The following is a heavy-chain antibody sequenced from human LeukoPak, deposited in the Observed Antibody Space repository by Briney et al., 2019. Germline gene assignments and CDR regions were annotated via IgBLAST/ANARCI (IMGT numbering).Heavy chain of an antibody. V-gene: IGHV4-59*08. J-gene: IGHJ4*02. D-gene: IGHD5-24*01. CDR1: GGSMSSYY. CDR2: IYYSGST. CDR3: ARGARAGYNLEPFDY. Sequence: SETLSLTCTVSGGSMSSYYWSWIRQPPGKGLEWIGYIYYSGSTKYNPSLKSRVTISVDTSKNQFSLKLSSVTAADTAVYYCARGARAGYNLEPFDYWGQGTLVTVSS.